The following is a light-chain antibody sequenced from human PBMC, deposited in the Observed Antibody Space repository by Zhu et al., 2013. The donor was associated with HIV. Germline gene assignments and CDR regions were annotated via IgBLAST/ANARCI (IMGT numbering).Light chain of an antibody. CDR3: QVWDNHNYV. CDR1: NIGSKS. J-gene: IGLJ1*01. V-gene: IGLV3-21*04. Sequence: SYVLTQPPSVSVAPGKTARITCGGNNIGSKSVHWYQQKPGQAPVLVIYDDSDRPSGIPERISGSNSGSTATLTISRVEAGDEADYYCQVWDNHNYVFGSGTKVTVL. CDR2: DDS.